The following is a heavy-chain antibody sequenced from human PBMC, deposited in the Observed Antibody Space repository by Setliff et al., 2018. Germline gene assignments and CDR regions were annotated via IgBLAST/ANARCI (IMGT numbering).Heavy chain of an antibody. J-gene: IGHJ4*02. CDR1: GFTFSNYW. Sequence: GGSLRLSCVASGFTFSNYWMIWLRQAPGKGLEWVANIKGDGSERYYVGSVRGRFTISRDNAKNSVYLQMNDLRAEDTARYFCMGGFDYWGQGTMVTVSS. V-gene: IGHV3-7*03. CDR2: IKGDGSER. D-gene: IGHD2-15*01. CDR3: MGGFDY.